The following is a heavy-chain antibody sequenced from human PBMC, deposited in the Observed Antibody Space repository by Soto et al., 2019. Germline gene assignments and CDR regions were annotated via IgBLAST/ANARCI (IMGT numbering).Heavy chain of an antibody. CDR1: GASISSDDYY. Sequence: QVQLQESGPGLVKPSQTLSLTCSISGASISSDDYYWSWFRQPPGKGLEWIGYISYSGSTYYNPSLKSRITISVDTSKTQFSLILSSVTAADTAVFYCAREVNNYXXXDVWGQXTTVTV. D-gene: IGHD1-1*01. V-gene: IGHV4-30-4*01. CDR2: ISYSGST. CDR3: AREVNNYXXXDV. J-gene: IGHJ6*02.